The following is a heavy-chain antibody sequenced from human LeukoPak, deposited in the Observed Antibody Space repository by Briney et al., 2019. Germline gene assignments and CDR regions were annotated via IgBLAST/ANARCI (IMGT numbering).Heavy chain of an antibody. V-gene: IGHV4-61*02. CDR1: GGSISSGSYY. Sequence: SETLCLTCTASGGSISSGSYYWSWIRQPAGKGLEWIGRIYTSGSTNYNPSLKSRVTISVDTSKNQFSLMLSSVTAADTAVYYCAREAGTYYFDYWGQGTLVTVSS. J-gene: IGHJ4*02. CDR3: AREAGTYYFDY. CDR2: IYTSGST. D-gene: IGHD1-1*01.